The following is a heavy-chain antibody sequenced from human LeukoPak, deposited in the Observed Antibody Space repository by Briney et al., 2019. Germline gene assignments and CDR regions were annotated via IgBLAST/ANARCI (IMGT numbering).Heavy chain of an antibody. J-gene: IGHJ4*02. CDR1: GFTFDDYG. Sequence: GGSLRLSCAASGFTFDDYGMSWVRQAPGKGLEWVPVIYSGGSTYYADSVKGRFTISRDNSKNTLYLQMNSLRAEDTAVYYCARELSGGSYSFLYWGQGTLVTVSS. CDR3: ARELSGGSYSFLY. V-gene: IGHV3-53*01. CDR2: IYSGGST. D-gene: IGHD1-26*01.